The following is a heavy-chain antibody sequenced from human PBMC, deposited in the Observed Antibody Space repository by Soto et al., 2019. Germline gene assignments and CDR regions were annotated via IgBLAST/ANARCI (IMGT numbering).Heavy chain of an antibody. CDR3: ARVSSNYYYYYGMDV. CDR1: GYSIISGYY. D-gene: IGHD6-13*01. V-gene: IGHV4-38-2*01. J-gene: IGHJ6*02. Sequence: LSLTCAVSGYSIISGYYWGWIRQPPGKGLEWIGSIYHSGSTYYNPSLKSRVTISVDTSKNQFSLKLSSVTAADTAVYYCARVSSNYYYYYGMDVWGQGTTVTVSS. CDR2: IYHSGST.